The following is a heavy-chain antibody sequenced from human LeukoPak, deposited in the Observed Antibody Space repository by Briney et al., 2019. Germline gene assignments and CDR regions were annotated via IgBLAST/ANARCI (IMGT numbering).Heavy chain of an antibody. D-gene: IGHD3-9*01. CDR2: IYPGDSDT. V-gene: IGHV5-51*01. Sequence: GESLKISCKGSGYSFTSYWIGWVRQMPGKGLEWMGIIYPGDSDTRYSPSFQGQVTISADKSISTAYLQWSSLKASDTAMYYCARHRHEIFPDYYYYDMDVWGQGTTVTVSS. J-gene: IGHJ6*02. CDR3: ARHRHEIFPDYYYYDMDV. CDR1: GYSFTSYW.